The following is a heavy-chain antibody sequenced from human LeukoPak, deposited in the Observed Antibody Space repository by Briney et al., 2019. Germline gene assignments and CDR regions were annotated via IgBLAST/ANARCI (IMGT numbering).Heavy chain of an antibody. CDR1: GGSISSYY. CDR2: IYTSGST. V-gene: IGHV4-4*07. J-gene: IGHJ6*03. CDR3: ASGYGDSYYYYYMDV. D-gene: IGHD4-17*01. Sequence: PSETLSLTCTVSGGSISSYYWGWIRQPAGKGLEWIGRIYTSGSTNYNPSLKSRVTMSVDTSKNQFSLKLSSVTAADTAVYYCASGYGDSYYYYYMDVWGKGTTVTVSS.